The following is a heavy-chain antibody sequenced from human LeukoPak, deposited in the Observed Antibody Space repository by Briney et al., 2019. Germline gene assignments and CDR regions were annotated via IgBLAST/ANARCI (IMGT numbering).Heavy chain of an antibody. CDR3: ARDLAWGAFDY. D-gene: IGHD7-27*01. V-gene: IGHV3-11*01. Sequence: GGSLRLSCAASGIPISDYYMTWIRQAPGKGLEWVSYISAISSTIYYADSVKGRFTISRDDSKNTLSLQMNSLRVEDTAVYYCARDLAWGAFDYWGQGTLVTVSS. CDR2: ISAISSTI. CDR1: GIPISDYY. J-gene: IGHJ4*02.